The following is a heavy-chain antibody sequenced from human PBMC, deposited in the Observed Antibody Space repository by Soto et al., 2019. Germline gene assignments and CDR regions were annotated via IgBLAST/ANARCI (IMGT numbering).Heavy chain of an antibody. CDR2: INPNGGTT. D-gene: IGHD4-4*01. CDR1: GYTFLMHY. Sequence: QVQLVQSGAEVKKPGASVKLTCNASGYTFLMHYIHWVRQAPGQGLEWMGVINPNGGTTNYAQKFQGRVTLTGDTSTSAVYMDLSSLRSEDTALYYCARGDRDGYSVWGQGTQVTVSS. V-gene: IGHV1-46*01. J-gene: IGHJ4*02. CDR3: ARGDRDGYSV.